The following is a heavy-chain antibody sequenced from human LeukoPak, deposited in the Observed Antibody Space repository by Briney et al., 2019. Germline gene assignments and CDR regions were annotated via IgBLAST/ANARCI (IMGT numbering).Heavy chain of an antibody. D-gene: IGHD3-22*01. V-gene: IGHV3-53*01. CDR2: IYSDGRA. Sequence: GGSLRLSCAAAGFTVTETYMSWVRQAPGKGLEWVSVIYSDGRAYYSDSVKGRLTMSRDNSKNSVYLHINSLRAEDTAVYYCARSSSGYNNLYFDYWGQGTLVTVSS. CDR3: ARSSSGYNNLYFDY. J-gene: IGHJ4*02. CDR1: GFTVTETY.